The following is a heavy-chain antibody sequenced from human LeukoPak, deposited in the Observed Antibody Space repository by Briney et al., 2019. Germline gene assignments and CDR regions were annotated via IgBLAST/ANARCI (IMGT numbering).Heavy chain of an antibody. CDR3: ARDLRLYYYGSGSRSPPGY. Sequence: GGSLRLSCAASGFTFSSYSMNWVRQAPGKGLEWVSSISSSSSYIYYADSVKGRFTISRDTAKNSLYLQMNSLRAEDTAVYYCARDLRLYYYGSGSRSPPGYWGQGTLVTVSS. J-gene: IGHJ4*02. CDR1: GFTFSSYS. V-gene: IGHV3-21*01. D-gene: IGHD3-10*01. CDR2: ISSSSSYI.